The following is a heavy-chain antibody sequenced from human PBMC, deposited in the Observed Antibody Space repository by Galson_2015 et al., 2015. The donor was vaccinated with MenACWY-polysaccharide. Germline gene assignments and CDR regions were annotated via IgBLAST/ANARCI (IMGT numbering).Heavy chain of an antibody. Sequence: ATLSLTCTVSGGSISSYYWSWIRQPPGKGLEWIGYIYYSGSTNYNPSLKSRVTISVDTSKNQFSLKLSSVTAADTAVYYCARAANSYGDNGVYNWFDPWGQGTLVTVSS. CDR3: ARAANSYGDNGVYNWFDP. D-gene: IGHD4-17*01. J-gene: IGHJ5*02. CDR2: IYYSGST. V-gene: IGHV4-59*01. CDR1: GGSISSYY.